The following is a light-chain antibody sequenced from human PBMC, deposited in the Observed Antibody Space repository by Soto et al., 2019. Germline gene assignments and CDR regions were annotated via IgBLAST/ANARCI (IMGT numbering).Light chain of an antibody. CDR2: ANN. J-gene: IGLJ3*02. CDR3: QSYESSLGGWV. Sequence: QSVLTQPPSVSGAPGQRVTISCTGSSSNIGAGYDVHWYQQLPGTAPKLLIFANNNRPSGVPDRFSASRSATSASLAITGLQGEDGADYPCQSYESSLGGWVFGGGTKLPVL. V-gene: IGLV1-40*01. CDR1: SSNIGAGYD.